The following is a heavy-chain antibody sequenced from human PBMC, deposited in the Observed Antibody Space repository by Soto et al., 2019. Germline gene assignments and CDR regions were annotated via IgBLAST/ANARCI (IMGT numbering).Heavy chain of an antibody. V-gene: IGHV4-4*02. D-gene: IGHD3-22*01. CDR3: ARSRGYYDSSGYSYY. Sequence: SETLSLTCAVSGGSIISSNWWSCVRQPPGKGLEWIGDIYHGGSTNYNPSLKSRVTISVDKSKNQFSLKLSSVTAADTAVYYSARSRGYYDSSGYSYYWGQGTLVTVSS. J-gene: IGHJ4*02. CDR1: GGSIISSNW. CDR2: IYHGGST.